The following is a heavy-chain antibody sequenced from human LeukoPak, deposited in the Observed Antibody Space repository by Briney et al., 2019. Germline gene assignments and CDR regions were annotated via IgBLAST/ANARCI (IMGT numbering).Heavy chain of an antibody. CDR3: ARLVIP. D-gene: IGHD3-10*01. J-gene: IGHJ5*02. Sequence: PSETLSLTCTVSGFSISGDYYWGWIRQPPGKGLEWLGSVSHSGITYYNSSLNSRVPISVDTSKNQFSLNVNSVTAADTAVYYCARLVIPWGQGILVTVSS. CDR1: GFSISGDYY. CDR2: VSHSGIT. V-gene: IGHV4-38-2*02.